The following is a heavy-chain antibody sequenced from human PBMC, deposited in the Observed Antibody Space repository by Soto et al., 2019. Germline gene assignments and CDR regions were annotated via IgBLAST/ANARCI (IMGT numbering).Heavy chain of an antibody. CDR1: GYTLSEVS. J-gene: IGHJ5*02. Sequence: ASVKVSCKVSGYTLSEVSIHWVRQTPGKGLEWMGGFDPENDETSYAQKFQGRVTLTEDTSTDTAYLELSSLRSEDTAIYYCAIAAYCGGATCYSDYNWFDPWGQGTLVTVSS. V-gene: IGHV1-24*01. CDR2: FDPENDET. D-gene: IGHD2-21*01. CDR3: AIAAYCGGATCYSDYNWFDP.